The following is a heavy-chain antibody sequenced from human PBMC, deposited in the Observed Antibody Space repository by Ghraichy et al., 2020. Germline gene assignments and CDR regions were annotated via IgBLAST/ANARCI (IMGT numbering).Heavy chain of an antibody. Sequence: SVKVSCKASGGTFSSYAISWVRQAPGQGLEWMGGIIPIFGTANYAQKFQGRVTITADESTSTAYMELSSLRSEDTAVYYCAREGLRYDFWSGYLNDAFDIWGQGTMVTVSS. CDR2: IIPIFGTA. CDR1: GGTFSSYA. J-gene: IGHJ3*02. CDR3: AREGLRYDFWSGYLNDAFDI. V-gene: IGHV1-69*13. D-gene: IGHD3/OR15-3a*01.